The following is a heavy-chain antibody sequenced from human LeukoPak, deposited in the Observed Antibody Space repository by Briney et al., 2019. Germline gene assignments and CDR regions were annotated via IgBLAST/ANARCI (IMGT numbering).Heavy chain of an antibody. CDR2: IKEDGSEK. J-gene: IGHJ4*02. CDR1: GFTFSNYW. CDR3: ARDYDYLFAY. Sequence: GGSLRLSCVVSGFTFSNYWMSWVRQAPGKGLEWVANIKEDGSEKYYVDFVKGRFTISRDNAKNSLHLQMNSLSAEDTAVYYCARDYDYLFAYWGQGTLVTVSS. D-gene: IGHD3-16*01. V-gene: IGHV3-7*03.